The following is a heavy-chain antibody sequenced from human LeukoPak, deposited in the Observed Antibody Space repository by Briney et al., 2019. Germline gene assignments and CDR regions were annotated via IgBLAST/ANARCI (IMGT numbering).Heavy chain of an antibody. Sequence: SETLSLTCTVSGGSISSSSYYWGWIRQPPGKGLEWIGSIYYSGSTYYNPSLKSRVTISVDTSKNQFSLNLHSATAADTAVYYCARGFPTSSRWFDPWGQGTLVTVSS. CDR2: IYYSGST. V-gene: IGHV4-39*01. J-gene: IGHJ5*02. CDR3: ARGFPTSSRWFDP. CDR1: GGSISSSSYY. D-gene: IGHD6-6*01.